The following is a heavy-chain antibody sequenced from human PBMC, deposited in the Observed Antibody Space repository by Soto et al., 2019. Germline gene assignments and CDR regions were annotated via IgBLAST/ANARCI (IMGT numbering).Heavy chain of an antibody. CDR1: GGTFSSYA. V-gene: IGHV1-69*01. J-gene: IGHJ6*02. CDR3: ARDHGSGCSSTSCYGYYYGMDV. Sequence: QVQLVQSGAEVKKPGSSVKVSCKASGGTFSSYAISWVRQAPGQGLEWMGGIIPIFGTANYAQKFQGRVTMTADESTSTAYMELSSLRSEDTAVYYCARDHGSGCSSTSCYGYYYGMDVWGQGTTVTVSS. D-gene: IGHD2-2*01. CDR2: IIPIFGTA.